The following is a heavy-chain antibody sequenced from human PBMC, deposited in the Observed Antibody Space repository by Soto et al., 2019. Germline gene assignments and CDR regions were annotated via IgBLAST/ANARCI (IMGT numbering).Heavy chain of an antibody. Sequence: PGGSPRLSXAASGFTFSSYAMSWVRQAPGKGLEWVSGISGSGGRTYYADSVKGRFTISRDDSKHTLYLQMNSLRAEDTAVYYCAKADDFWSGYHIYYYYGMDVWGQGTTVTVSS. CDR1: GFTFSSYA. J-gene: IGHJ6*02. CDR2: ISGSGGRT. V-gene: IGHV3-23*01. CDR3: AKADDFWSGYHIYYYYGMDV. D-gene: IGHD3-3*01.